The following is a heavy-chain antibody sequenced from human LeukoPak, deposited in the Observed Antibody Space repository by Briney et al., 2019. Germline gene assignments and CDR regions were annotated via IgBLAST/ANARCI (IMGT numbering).Heavy chain of an antibody. CDR1: GFTFSSYG. CDR3: ARASEYYYGSGSYTWFDP. J-gene: IGHJ5*02. D-gene: IGHD3-10*01. CDR2: IWYDGSNK. V-gene: IGHV3-33*01. Sequence: GGSLRLSCAASGFTFSSYGMHWVRQAPGKGLEWVAVIWYDGSNKYYADSVKGRFTISRDNSKNTLHLQMNSLRAEDTAVYYCARASEYYYGSGSYTWFDPWGQGTLVTVSS.